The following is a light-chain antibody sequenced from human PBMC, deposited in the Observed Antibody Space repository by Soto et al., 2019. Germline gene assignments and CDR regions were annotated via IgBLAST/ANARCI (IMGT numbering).Light chain of an antibody. J-gene: IGKJ1*01. V-gene: IGKV3-15*01. CDR3: QQYNSWPRT. CDR1: QSVSSN. CDR2: GAS. Sequence: EIVIRQSAATLSVSPLERATLSCMASQSVSSNLAWYQQKPGQAPRLLIYGASSRATGIPARFSGSGSGTEFTLTITSLQSEDFAVYYCQQYNSWPRTFGPGTKVDNK.